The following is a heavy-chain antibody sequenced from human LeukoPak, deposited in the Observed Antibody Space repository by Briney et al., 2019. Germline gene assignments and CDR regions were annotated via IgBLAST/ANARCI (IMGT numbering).Heavy chain of an antibody. Sequence: PGGSLRLSCAASGFTFSSYAMHWVRQAPGKGLEWVAVISYDGSNKYYADSVKGRFTISRDNSKNTLYLQMNSLRAEDTAVCYCAISSYGGPDYYYYGMDVWGQGTTVTVSS. D-gene: IGHD4-23*01. CDR2: ISYDGSNK. CDR3: AISSYGGPDYYYYGMDV. V-gene: IGHV3-30*04. CDR1: GFTFSSYA. J-gene: IGHJ6*02.